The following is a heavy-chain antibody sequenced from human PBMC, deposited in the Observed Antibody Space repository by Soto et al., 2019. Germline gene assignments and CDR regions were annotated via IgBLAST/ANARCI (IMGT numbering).Heavy chain of an antibody. CDR2: ISYDGSNK. J-gene: IGHJ6*02. CDR1: GFTFSSYA. Sequence: QVQLVESGGGVVQPGRSLRLSCAASGFTFSSYAMHWVRQAPGKWLEWVAVISYDGSNKYYADSVKGRFTISRDNSKNTLYLQMNSLRAEDTAVYYCARAVSYYYGMDVWGQGTTVTVSS. CDR3: ARAVSYYYGMDV. V-gene: IGHV3-30-3*01.